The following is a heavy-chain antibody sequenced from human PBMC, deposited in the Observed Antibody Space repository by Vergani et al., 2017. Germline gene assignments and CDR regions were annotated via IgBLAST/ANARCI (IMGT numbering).Heavy chain of an antibody. CDR1: GGSISSGSYY. CDR2: IYTSGST. V-gene: IGHV4-61*02. J-gene: IGHJ4*02. D-gene: IGHD3-10*01. CDR3: AREKHGLRFGELSAVDY. Sequence: QVQLQESGPGLVKPSQTLSLTCTVSGGSISSGSYYWSWIRQPAGKGLEWIGRIYTSGSTNYNPSLKSRVTISVDTSKSQFSLKLSSVTAADTAVYYCAREKHGLRFGELSAVDYWGQGTLVTVSS.